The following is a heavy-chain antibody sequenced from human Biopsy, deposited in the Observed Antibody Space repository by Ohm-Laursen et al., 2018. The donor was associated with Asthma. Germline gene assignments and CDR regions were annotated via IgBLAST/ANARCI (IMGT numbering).Heavy chain of an antibody. Sequence: SLRLSCTASGFTFSSFGMHWVRQAPGKGLEWVAVISFDGIHKYYADSVKGRFTISRDNSRNTLYLQKNSLRADDTAVYYCARAGESDLVGGLDVWGQGTTVIVS. CDR1: GFTFSSFG. V-gene: IGHV3-30*03. CDR2: ISFDGIHK. J-gene: IGHJ6*02. D-gene: IGHD2-21*01. CDR3: ARAGESDLVGGLDV.